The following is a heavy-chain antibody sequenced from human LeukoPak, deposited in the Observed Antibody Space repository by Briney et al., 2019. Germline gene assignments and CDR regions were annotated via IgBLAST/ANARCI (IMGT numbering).Heavy chain of an antibody. CDR2: IYSDGTS. J-gene: IGHJ5*02. D-gene: IGHD6-6*01. CDR3: AKDPVEYSSSNWFDP. V-gene: IGHV4-4*07. CDR1: GGSIINYY. Sequence: SETLSLTCTVSGGSIINYYWSWIRQPAREGLEWLGRIYSDGTSKYNPSLESRVTMSVDSSKNQFSLKLSSVTAADTAFYYCAKDPVEYSSSNWFDPWGQGTLVTVSS.